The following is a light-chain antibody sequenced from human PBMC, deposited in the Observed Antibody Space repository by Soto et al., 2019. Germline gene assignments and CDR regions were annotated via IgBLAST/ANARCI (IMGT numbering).Light chain of an antibody. Sequence: EIVVTQSPGTLSLSPGERATLSCRASQSITSNYIAWYQQKPGQAPRLLTYGASSRARGIPDRFSGSASGTDFTLTISRLEPEDFAVYYCQKYGSSPPITFGQGTRLEIK. CDR1: QSITSNY. CDR3: QKYGSSPPIT. J-gene: IGKJ5*01. V-gene: IGKV3-20*01. CDR2: GAS.